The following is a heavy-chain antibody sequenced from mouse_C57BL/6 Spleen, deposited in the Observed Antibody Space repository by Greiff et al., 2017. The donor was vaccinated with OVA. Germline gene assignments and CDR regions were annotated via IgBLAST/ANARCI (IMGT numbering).Heavy chain of an antibody. CDR2: IDPSDSYT. CDR3: ARGYYGNTRYFDV. CDR1: GYTFTSYW. D-gene: IGHD1-2*01. Sequence: QVQLQQPGAELVKPGASVKLSCKASGYTFTSYWMQWVNQRPGQGLEWIGEIDPSDSYTNYNQKFKGKATLTVDTSSSTAYMQLSSLTSEDSAVYDCARGYYGNTRYFDVWGTGTTVTVSS. V-gene: IGHV1-50*01. J-gene: IGHJ1*03.